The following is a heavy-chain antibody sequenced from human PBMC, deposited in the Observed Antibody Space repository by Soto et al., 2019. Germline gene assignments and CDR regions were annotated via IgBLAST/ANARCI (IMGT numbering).Heavy chain of an antibody. Sequence: SETLSLTCGVFSGSLTDHYWTWIRQTPGKGLEWIGEINHSGITDYNPSLKSRVTLSLDTSKNQFSLKVTALTAADTAVYYCARGKPSGYRFGPRNFFYYGMDVWGPGTTVTVSS. CDR1: SGSLTDHY. CDR2: INHSGIT. V-gene: IGHV4-34*01. D-gene: IGHD5-18*01. CDR3: ARGKPSGYRFGPRNFFYYGMDV. J-gene: IGHJ6*02.